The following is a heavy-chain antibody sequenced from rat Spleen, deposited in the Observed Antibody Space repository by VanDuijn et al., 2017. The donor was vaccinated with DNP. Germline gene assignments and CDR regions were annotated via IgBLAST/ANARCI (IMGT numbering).Heavy chain of an antibody. V-gene: IGHV2-30*01. CDR1: GFSLTSYN. Sequence: QVQLKESGPGLVQSSQTLSLTCTVSGFSLTSYNVHWVRQPTGKGLEWMGLIWTGGSIDYNSALKSRLSISRDTSKSQVFLKMNSLQTEDIATYYCARAGGSYPFYYVMDAWGQGASVTVSS. D-gene: IGHD1-3*01. CDR2: IWTGGSI. J-gene: IGHJ4*01. CDR3: ARAGGSYPFYYVMDA.